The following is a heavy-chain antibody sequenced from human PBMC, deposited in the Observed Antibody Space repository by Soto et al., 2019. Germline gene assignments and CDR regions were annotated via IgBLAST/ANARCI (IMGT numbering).Heavy chain of an antibody. J-gene: IGHJ4*02. D-gene: IGHD2-15*01. CDR3: ARDPRYCSGGSCYSFDY. V-gene: IGHV3-33*01. Sequence: ESGGGVVQPGRSLRLSCAASGFTFSSYGMHWVRQAPGKGLEWVAVIWYDGSNKYYADSVKGRFTISRDNSKNTLYLQMNSLRAEDTAVYYCARDPRYCSGGSCYSFDYWGQGTLVTVSS. CDR2: IWYDGSNK. CDR1: GFTFSSYG.